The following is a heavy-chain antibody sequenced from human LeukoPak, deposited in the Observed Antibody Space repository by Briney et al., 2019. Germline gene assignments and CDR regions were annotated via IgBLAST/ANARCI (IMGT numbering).Heavy chain of an antibody. J-gene: IGHJ5*02. CDR1: GYTFTSYA. CDR2: INTNTGNP. CDR3: ARGLPKVATIPYPFDP. Sequence: ASVKVSCKASGYTFTSYAMNWVRQAPGQGLEWMGWINTNTGNPTYAQGFTGRFVFSLDTSVSTAYLQISSLKAEDTAVYYCARGLPKVATIPYPFDPWGQGTLVTVSS. V-gene: IGHV7-4-1*02. D-gene: IGHD5-12*01.